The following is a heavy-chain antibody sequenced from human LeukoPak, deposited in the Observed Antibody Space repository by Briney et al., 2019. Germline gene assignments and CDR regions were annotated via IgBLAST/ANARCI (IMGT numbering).Heavy chain of an antibody. Sequence: ASVKVSCKASGYTFTSYYMHWVRQATGQGLEWMGIINPSGGSTSYAQKFQGRVTMTRDTSTSTVYMELSSLRSEDTAVYYCARDALSVGYGHSYPDYWGQGTLVTVSS. CDR1: GYTFTSYY. CDR2: INPSGGST. J-gene: IGHJ4*02. V-gene: IGHV1-46*01. CDR3: ARDALSVGYGHSYPDY. D-gene: IGHD5-18*01.